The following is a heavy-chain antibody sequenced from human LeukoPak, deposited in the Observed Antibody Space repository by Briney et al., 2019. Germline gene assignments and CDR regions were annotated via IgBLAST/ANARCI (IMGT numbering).Heavy chain of an antibody. CDR3: ARDAYYYDSSGYYYAVGY. J-gene: IGHJ4*02. V-gene: IGHV3-33*01. Sequence: GRSLRLSCAASGFTFSSYGMHWVRQAPGKGLEWVAVIWYDGSNKYYADSVKGRFTISRDNSKNTLYLQMNSLRAEDTAVYYCARDAYYYDSSGYYYAVGYWGQGTLVTVSS. CDR1: GFTFSSYG. CDR2: IWYDGSNK. D-gene: IGHD3-22*01.